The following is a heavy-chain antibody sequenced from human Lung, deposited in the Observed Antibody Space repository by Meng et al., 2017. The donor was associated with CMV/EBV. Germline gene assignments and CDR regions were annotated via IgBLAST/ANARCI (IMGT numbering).Heavy chain of an antibody. CDR1: GFIVSTKY. J-gene: IGHJ4*02. D-gene: IGHD2-15*01. V-gene: IGHV3-53*01. CDR2: IYSGGNT. Sequence: GESXKISCAVSGFIVSTKYMSWVRQAPGKGLEWVSTIYSGGNTYSADSVKGRFTISRDNSKNILYLQMKGLTAEDTAVYYCAAEPGYSSAWDNWGQGTRVTVSS. CDR3: AAEPGYSSAWDN.